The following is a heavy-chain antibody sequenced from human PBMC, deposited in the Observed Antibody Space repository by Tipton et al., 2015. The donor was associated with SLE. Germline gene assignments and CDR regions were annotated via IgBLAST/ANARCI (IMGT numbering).Heavy chain of an antibody. CDR2: ISWDGGDT. CDR3: AKDTVAASRNYYGMDV. J-gene: IGHJ6*02. V-gene: IGHV3-43*01. Sequence: SLRLSCAASGFTFDDYTMHWVRQSPGKGLEWVSLISWDGGDTSYADSVKGRFTISRDNSRNSLYLQMNSLRIEDTALYYCAKDTVAASRNYYGMDVWGQGTTVTVSS. CDR1: GFTFDDYT. D-gene: IGHD6-6*01.